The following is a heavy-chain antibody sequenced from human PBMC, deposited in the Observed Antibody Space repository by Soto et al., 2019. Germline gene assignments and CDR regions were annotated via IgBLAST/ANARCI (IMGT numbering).Heavy chain of an antibody. CDR1: GYSFTGYW. CDR3: ERHLPEVYYGLDV. J-gene: IGHJ6*02. Sequence: GESLKISCQGSGYSFTGYWIGWVRQMPGKGLELMGIIYPGDSDTRYSPSFQGQVTISADESNSTAYLQWSSLKASDTAMDYCERHLPEVYYGLDVWGQRATVTVSS. CDR2: IYPGDSDT. V-gene: IGHV5-51*01.